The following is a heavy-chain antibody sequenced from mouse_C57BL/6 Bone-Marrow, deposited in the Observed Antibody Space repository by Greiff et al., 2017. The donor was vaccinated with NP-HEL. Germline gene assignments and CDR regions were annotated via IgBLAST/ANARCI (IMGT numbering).Heavy chain of an antibody. CDR2: ISSGGDYI. CDR3: TRGLYWYFDV. CDR1: GFTFSSYA. V-gene: IGHV5-9-1*02. J-gene: IGHJ1*03. Sequence: DVKLQESGEGLVKPGGSLKLSCAASGFTFSSYAMSWVRQTPEKRLEWVAYISSGGDYIYYADTVKGRFTISRDNARNTLYLQMSSLKSEDTAMYYCTRGLYWYFDVWGTGTTVTVSS.